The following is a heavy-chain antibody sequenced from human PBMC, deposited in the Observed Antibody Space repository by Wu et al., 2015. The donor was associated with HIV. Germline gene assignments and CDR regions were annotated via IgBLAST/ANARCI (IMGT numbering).Heavy chain of an antibody. CDR3: ARGTYYYDSSGRRDAFDI. CDR2: IIPIFGTA. D-gene: IGHD3-22*01. V-gene: IGHV1-69*13. J-gene: IGHJ3*02. Sequence: QVQLVQSGAEVKKPGSSVKVSCKASGGTFSSYAISWVRQAPGQGLEWMGRIIPIFGTANYAQKFQGRVTITADESTSTAYMELSSLRSEDTAVYYCARGTYYYDSSGRRDAFDIWGQGTSGHRLF. CDR1: GGTFSSYA.